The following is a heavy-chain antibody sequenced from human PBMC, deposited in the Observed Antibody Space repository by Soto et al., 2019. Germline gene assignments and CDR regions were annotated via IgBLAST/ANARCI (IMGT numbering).Heavy chain of an antibody. Sequence: QVQLVQSGAEVKKPGSSVKVSCKASGGTFSSYAISWVRQAPGQGLEWMGGIIPIFGTADYAQKFQGRVTXTADESTSTGYMEVSSLRSEDTAVYYCAQTVTNNYYSGMDVWGQGTTVTVSS. D-gene: IGHD4-17*01. CDR1: GGTFSSYA. CDR3: AQTVTNNYYSGMDV. J-gene: IGHJ6*02. CDR2: IIPIFGTA. V-gene: IGHV1-69*12.